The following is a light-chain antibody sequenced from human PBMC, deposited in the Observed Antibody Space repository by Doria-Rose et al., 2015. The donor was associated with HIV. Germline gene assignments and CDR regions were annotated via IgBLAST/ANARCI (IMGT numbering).Light chain of an antibody. CDR1: QSLLYTSKNY. CDR3: QQYYDTPS. Sequence: DIRLTQSPESLGMSLGERATLNCKSNQSLLYTSKNYLAWYQQKLGQPPRLLIYWASTRQSGVPARFSGSGSGTDFTLTISSLEAEGVAVYYCQQYYDTPSFGPGTTVDIK. J-gene: IGKJ3*01. CDR2: WAS. V-gene: IGKV4-1*01.